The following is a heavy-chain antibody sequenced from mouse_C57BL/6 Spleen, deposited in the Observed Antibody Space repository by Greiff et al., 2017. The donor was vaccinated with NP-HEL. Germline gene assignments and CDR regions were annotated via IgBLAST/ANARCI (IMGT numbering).Heavy chain of an antibody. J-gene: IGHJ4*01. CDR1: GYSITSGYY. CDR2: ISYDGSN. D-gene: IGHD2-3*01. CDR3: ARDGYYVNYYAMDY. V-gene: IGHV3-6*01. Sequence: EVQLQQSGPGLVKPSQSLSLTCSVTGYSITSGYYWNWIRQFPGNKLEWMGYISYDGSNNYNPSLKNRISITRDTSKNQFFLKLNSVTTEDTATYYCARDGYYVNYYAMDYWGQGTSVTVSS.